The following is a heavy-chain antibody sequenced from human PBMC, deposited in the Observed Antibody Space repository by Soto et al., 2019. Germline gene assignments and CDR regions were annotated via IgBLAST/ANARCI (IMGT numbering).Heavy chain of an antibody. Sequence: GGSLRLSCAASGFTFSSYAMSWVRQAPGKGLEWVSAISGSGGSTYYADSVKGRFTISRDNSKNTLYLQMNSLRAEDTAVYYCAKVGYSGYGLGYLCYFDYWGQGTLVTVSS. V-gene: IGHV3-23*01. D-gene: IGHD5-12*01. CDR3: AKVGYSGYGLGYLCYFDY. CDR2: ISGSGGST. CDR1: GFTFSSYA. J-gene: IGHJ4*02.